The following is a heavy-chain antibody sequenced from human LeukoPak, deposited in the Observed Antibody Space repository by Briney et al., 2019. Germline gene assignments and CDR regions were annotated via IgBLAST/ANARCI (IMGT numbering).Heavy chain of an antibody. CDR1: GYTFTSYY. D-gene: IGHD3-10*01. CDR3: ARDLELPITMARGVDISNWFDP. J-gene: IGHJ5*02. V-gene: IGHV1-46*01. Sequence: ASVKVSCKASGYTFTSYYMHWVRQAPGQGLEWMGIINPNGGSTSYAQKFQGRVTMTRDTSTSTVYMELRSLRSDDTAVYYCARDLELPITMARGVDISNWFDPWGQGTLVTVSS. CDR2: INPNGGST.